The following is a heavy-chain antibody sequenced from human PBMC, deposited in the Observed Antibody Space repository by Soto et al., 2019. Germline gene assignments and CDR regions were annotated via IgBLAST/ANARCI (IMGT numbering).Heavy chain of an antibody. CDR3: ARPASGGSRDTFDV. V-gene: IGHV5-10-1*01. D-gene: IGHD2-15*01. CDR1: GYKFTTFW. CDR2: IDPTDSFT. J-gene: IGHJ3*01. Sequence: GESLKISCKASGYKFTTFWLNWGLQTPGKGLEWLGRIDPTDSFTNYSPPFEGHVTISVDRPISTAYLQWNSLQASDTAIYYCARPASGGSRDTFDVWGQGTTVTVSS.